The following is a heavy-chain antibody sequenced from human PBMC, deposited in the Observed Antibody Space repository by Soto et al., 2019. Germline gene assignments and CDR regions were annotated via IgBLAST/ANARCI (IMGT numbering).Heavy chain of an antibody. Sequence: ASVKVSCKVSGYTLTELSMHWVRQAPGKGLEWMGGFDPEDGETIYAQKFQGRVTMTEDTSTDTAYMELSSLRSEDTAVYYCARDQSVFDSYYYGMDVWGQGTTVTVSS. D-gene: IGHD3-3*01. CDR3: ARDQSVFDSYYYGMDV. J-gene: IGHJ6*02. V-gene: IGHV1-24*01. CDR2: FDPEDGET. CDR1: GYTLTELS.